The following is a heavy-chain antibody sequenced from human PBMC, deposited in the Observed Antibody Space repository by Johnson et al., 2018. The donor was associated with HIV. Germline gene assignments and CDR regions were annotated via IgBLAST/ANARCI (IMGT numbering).Heavy chain of an antibody. D-gene: IGHD5-12*01. CDR3: ASGDDDGF. CDR1: GFTFSNYP. V-gene: IGHV3-30*14. Sequence: QVQLVESGGGLVQPGGSLRLSCAASGFTFSNYPMHWVRQAPGKGLEWVAVISFDGSNKYYADSVKGRFSISRDNSKNTLYLQMNSLRVEDTAVYFCASGDDDGFWGQGTKVTVSS. CDR2: ISFDGSNK. J-gene: IGHJ3*01.